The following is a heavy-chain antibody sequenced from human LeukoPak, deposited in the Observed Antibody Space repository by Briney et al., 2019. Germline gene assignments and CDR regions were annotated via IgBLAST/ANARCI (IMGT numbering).Heavy chain of an antibody. Sequence: TGGSLRLSCAASGFTFSSYAMSWVRQAPGKGLEWVSAISGSGGSTYYADSVKGRFTISRDNSKNTLYLQMNSLRAEDTAVYYCAKVADMATIINWFDPWGQGTLVTVSS. CDR1: GFTFSSYA. CDR3: AKVADMATIINWFDP. J-gene: IGHJ5*02. CDR2: ISGSGGST. V-gene: IGHV3-23*01. D-gene: IGHD5-24*01.